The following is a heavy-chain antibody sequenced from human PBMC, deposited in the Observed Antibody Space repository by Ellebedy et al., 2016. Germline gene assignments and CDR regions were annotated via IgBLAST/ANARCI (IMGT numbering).Heavy chain of an antibody. CDR1: GYTFTTYG. V-gene: IGHV1-18*04. CDR2: ISAYNGNT. J-gene: IGHJ4*02. D-gene: IGHD3-3*01. Sequence: ASVKVSCKASGYTFTTYGINWVRQAPGQGLEWMGWISAYNGNTAYARNFQDRVTMTTDTSTSTGYMELRSLRSDDTAVYYCARSQEYYDFWSGPFDVWGQGTLVSVSA. CDR3: ARSQEYYDFWSGPFDV.